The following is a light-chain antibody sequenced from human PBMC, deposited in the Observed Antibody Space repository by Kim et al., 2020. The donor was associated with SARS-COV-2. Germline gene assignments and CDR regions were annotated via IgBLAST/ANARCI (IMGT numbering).Light chain of an antibody. CDR1: SSDVGGYNY. J-gene: IGLJ3*02. CDR3: CSYAGSWV. V-gene: IGLV2-11*01. CDR2: DVS. Sequence: QSALTLPRSVSGSPGQSVTISCTGTSSDVGGYNYVSLYQQHPGKAPKLMIYDVSKRPSAVPDRFSGSKSGNTASLTISGLQAEDEADYYCCSYAGSWVFGGGTQLTVL.